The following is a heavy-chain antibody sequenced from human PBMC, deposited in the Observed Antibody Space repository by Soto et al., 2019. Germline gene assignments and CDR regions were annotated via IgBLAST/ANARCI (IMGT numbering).Heavy chain of an antibody. CDR3: TRGSTVVTLDYFDS. J-gene: IGHJ4*02. CDR1: GYTVTRHY. D-gene: IGHD2-21*02. Sequence: QVQLVQSGAEVKKPGASVKVSCKASGYTVTRHYMHWVRQAPGQGLEWMGIIDPSGGSTTYAQKFQDRVTMTRDMSTRTVYMELSSLRSVDTAIYYCTRGSTVVTLDYFDSWGQGTLVTVSS. CDR2: IDPSGGST. V-gene: IGHV1-46*03.